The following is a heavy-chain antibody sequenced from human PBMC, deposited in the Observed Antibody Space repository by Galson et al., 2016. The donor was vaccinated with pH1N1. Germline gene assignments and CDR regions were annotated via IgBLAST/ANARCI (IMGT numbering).Heavy chain of an antibody. J-gene: IGHJ4*02. D-gene: IGHD3-10*01. Sequence: CAISGDSVSSHTSAWTWLRQSPSRGLEWLGRTYYRARWYNNYGVSVAGRISIPPDTAKNQFSLQLKSVNPEDTAVYFCARWDHSASYIDVWGQGTLVTVSS. CDR2: TYYRARWYN. CDR1: GDSVSSHTSA. CDR3: ARWDHSASYIDV. V-gene: IGHV6-1*01.